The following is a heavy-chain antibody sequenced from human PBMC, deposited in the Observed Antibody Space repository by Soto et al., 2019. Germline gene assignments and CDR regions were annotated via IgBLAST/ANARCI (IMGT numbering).Heavy chain of an antibody. V-gene: IGHV4-30-4*01. CDR2: IHYSGST. CDR1: GGSISSGDYY. CDR3: ARGDLTGTSYYYFGMDV. D-gene: IGHD7-27*01. J-gene: IGHJ6*02. Sequence: QVQLQESGPGLVKPSQTLSLTCTVSGGSISSGDYYWSWVRQAPGKGLAWIGYIHYSGSTYYTPSLKSQITMSVDTSKNQFSLNLSSVTAADTAVYYCARGDLTGTSYYYFGMDVWGQGTTVTVSS.